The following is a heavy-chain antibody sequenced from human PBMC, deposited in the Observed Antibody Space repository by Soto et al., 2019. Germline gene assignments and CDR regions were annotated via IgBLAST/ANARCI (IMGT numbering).Heavy chain of an antibody. CDR3: ARASDTVATTGFDY. V-gene: IGHV3-23*01. J-gene: IGHJ4*02. CDR2: VNGGGDIT. CDR1: EFTFSSYS. D-gene: IGHD5-12*01. Sequence: GGSLRLSCAASEFTFSSYSMIWVRQAPGKGLEWVSGVNGGGDITYYAESVKGRFTISRDNSKNTLYLQMNSLRAEDTAVFYCARASDTVATTGFDYWGQGTLVTVSS.